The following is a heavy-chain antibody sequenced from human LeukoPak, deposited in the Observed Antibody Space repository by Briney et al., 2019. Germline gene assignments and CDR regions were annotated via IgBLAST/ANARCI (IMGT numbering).Heavy chain of an antibody. CDR1: GFTFSSYE. Sequence: PGGSLRLSCAASGFTFSSYEMNWVCQAPGKGLEWVSYISSSGSTIYYADSVKGRFTISRDNAKNSLYLQMNSLRAEDTAVYYCAREHCSSTSCYADYWGQGTLVTVSS. CDR3: AREHCSSTSCYADY. CDR2: ISSSGSTI. V-gene: IGHV3-48*03. J-gene: IGHJ4*02. D-gene: IGHD2-2*01.